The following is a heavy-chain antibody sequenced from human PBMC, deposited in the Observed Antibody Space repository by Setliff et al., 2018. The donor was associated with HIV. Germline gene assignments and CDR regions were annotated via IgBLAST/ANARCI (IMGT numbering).Heavy chain of an antibody. V-gene: IGHV4-39*01. Sequence: SETLSLTCNVSGGSISSSSYYWGWIRQPPGKGLEWIGSIYYSGSTYYNPPLKSRVTISVDTSKNQFSLKLSSVTAADTAVYYCAISYYYGSGIPGYYFDYWGQGTLVSVSS. D-gene: IGHD3-10*01. CDR2: IYYSGST. CDR1: GGSISSSSYY. J-gene: IGHJ4*02. CDR3: AISYYYGSGIPGYYFDY.